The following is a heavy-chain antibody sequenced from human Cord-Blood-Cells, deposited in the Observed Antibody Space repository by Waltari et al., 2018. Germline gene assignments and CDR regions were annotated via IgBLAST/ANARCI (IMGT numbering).Heavy chain of an antibody. CDR1: GFTFSSYA. J-gene: IGHJ6*02. D-gene: IGHD1-1*01. CDR2: ISYDGSNK. Sequence: GVVQPGRSLRLSCAASGFTFSSYAMHWVRQAPGKGLEWVAVISYDGSNKYYADSVKGRFTISRDNSKNTLYLQMNSLRAEDTAVYYCARDQLERRGWYYYYGMDVWGQGTTVTVSS. CDR3: ARDQLERRGWYYYYGMDV. V-gene: IGHV3-30-3*01.